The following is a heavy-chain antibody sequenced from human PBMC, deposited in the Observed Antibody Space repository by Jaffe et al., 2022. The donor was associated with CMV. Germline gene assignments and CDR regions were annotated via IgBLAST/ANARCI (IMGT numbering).Heavy chain of an antibody. D-gene: IGHD3-22*01. CDR1: GFTVSSNY. CDR3: ARGSPTYYYDSSGYSPFDY. CDR2: IYSGGST. J-gene: IGHJ4*02. Sequence: EVQLVESGGGLVQPGGSLRLSCAASGFTVSSNYMSWVRQAPGKGLEWVSVIYSGGSTYYADSVKGRFTISRDNSKNTLYLQMNSLRAEDTAVYYCARGSPTYYYDSSGYSPFDYWGQGTLVTVSS. V-gene: IGHV3-66*01.